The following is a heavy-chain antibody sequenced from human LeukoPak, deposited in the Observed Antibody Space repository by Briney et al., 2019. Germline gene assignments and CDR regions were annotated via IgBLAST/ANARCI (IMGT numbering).Heavy chain of an antibody. D-gene: IGHD3-22*01. J-gene: IGHJ4*02. Sequence: GGSLRLSCAASGFTFSSYSMNWVRQAPGKGLEWVSYISSSSSTIYYADSAKGRFTISRDNAKNSLYLQMNSLRAEDTAVYYCARLHDSSGYWRGFDYWGQGTLVTVSS. CDR2: ISSSSSTI. CDR1: GFTFSSYS. CDR3: ARLHDSSGYWRGFDY. V-gene: IGHV3-48*01.